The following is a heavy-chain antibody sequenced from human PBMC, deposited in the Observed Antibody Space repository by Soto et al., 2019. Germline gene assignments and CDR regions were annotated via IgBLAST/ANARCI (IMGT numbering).Heavy chain of an antibody. CDR3: ARDAITMVRGVIITGRMDD. D-gene: IGHD3-10*01. V-gene: IGHV1-46*03. CDR2: INPSGGST. J-gene: IGHJ6*02. CDR1: GYTFTSYY. Sequence: ASVKVSCKASGYTFTSYYMHWVRQAPGQGLEWMGIINPSGGSTSYAQKFQGRVTMTRDTSTSTVYMELSSLRSEDTAVYYCARDAITMVRGVIITGRMDDCGQGSTVTVSS.